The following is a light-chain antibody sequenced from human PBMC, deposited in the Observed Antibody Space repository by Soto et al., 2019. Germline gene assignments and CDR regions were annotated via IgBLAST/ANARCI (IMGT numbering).Light chain of an antibody. J-gene: IGLJ1*01. CDR2: GVS. V-gene: IGLV2-14*03. Sequence: QSVLSQPASLFGSPGQSITISCTGTSSDIGGYNYVSWYQKHPGEAPKLVIYGVSNRASGVSNRFSGSKFDNTASLTISGLQADDEADYYCSSYTSTSAPVCGTGTKVTVL. CDR3: SSYTSTSAPV. CDR1: SSDIGGYNY.